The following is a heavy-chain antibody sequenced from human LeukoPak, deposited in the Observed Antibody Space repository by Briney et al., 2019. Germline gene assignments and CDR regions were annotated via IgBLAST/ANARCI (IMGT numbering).Heavy chain of an antibody. CDR2: IYYSGST. V-gene: IGHV4-39*07. CDR3: ARVYYSSSYDYWYFDL. Sequence: SSETLSLTCTVSGGSISSTTYYWGWIRQPPGKGLEWIGSIYYSGSTYYNPSLKSRVTISVDTSKNPFSLKLSSVTAADTAVYYCARVYYSSSYDYWYFDLWGRGTLVTVSS. CDR1: GGSISSTTYY. J-gene: IGHJ2*01. D-gene: IGHD6-13*01.